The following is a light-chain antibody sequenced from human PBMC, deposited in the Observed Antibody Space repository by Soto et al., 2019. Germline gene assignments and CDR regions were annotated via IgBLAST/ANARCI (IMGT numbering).Light chain of an antibody. Sequence: QSALTQPASVSGSPGQSITISCTGTSSDVGGYNYVSWYQQYPGKAPKFMIYDVSNRPSGVSNRFSGSKSGNTASLTISGLQAEDEADYYCISYTSSSTLVFGTGTKLTV. CDR2: DVS. V-gene: IGLV2-14*03. CDR3: ISYTSSSTLV. CDR1: SSDVGGYNY. J-gene: IGLJ1*01.